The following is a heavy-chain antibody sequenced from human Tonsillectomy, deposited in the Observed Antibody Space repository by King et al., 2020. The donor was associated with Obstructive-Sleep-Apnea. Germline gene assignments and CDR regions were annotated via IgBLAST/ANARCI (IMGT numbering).Heavy chain of an antibody. V-gene: IGHV3-23*04. D-gene: IGHD5-18*01. CDR2: LSGMCAGT. CDR3: AKDRYVDTAMVKMYYFDY. J-gene: IGHJ4*02. CDR1: GFSFSSYA. Sequence: VQLVESGGGLEQPGGSLRLSCAAFGFSFSSYAMSWVRQAPGKGLEWVAVLSGMCAGTYHADSGKGRFTISRDNSKNTLYLQSNSLGADDTAVYYCAKDRYVDTAMVKMYYFDYWGQGTLVTVSS.